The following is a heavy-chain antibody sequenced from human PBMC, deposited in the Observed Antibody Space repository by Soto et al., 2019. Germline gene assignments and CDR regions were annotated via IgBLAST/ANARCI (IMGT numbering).Heavy chain of an antibody. J-gene: IGHJ4*02. D-gene: IGHD3-3*01. CDR3: ARGDGFWSGYSYLNY. CDR2: IYYTGST. V-gene: IGHV4-61*01. CDR1: GGSVSSESHY. Sequence: SETLSLTCTVSGGSVSSESHYWSWIRQTPGKGLEWIGYIYYTGSTNYNPSLKGRVTMSVDTSKNQFSLTLSSVTAADTAVYYCARGDGFWSGYSYLNYWGQGTPVTVSS.